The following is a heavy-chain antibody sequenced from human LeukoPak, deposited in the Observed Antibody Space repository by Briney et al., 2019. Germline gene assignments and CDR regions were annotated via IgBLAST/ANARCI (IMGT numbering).Heavy chain of an antibody. J-gene: IGHJ6*02. CDR2: IIPIFGTA. D-gene: IGHD3-9*01. Sequence: ASVKVSCKASGGTFSSYAISWVRQAPGQGLEWMGGIIPIFGTANYAQKFQGRVTITADESTSTAYMELSSLRSEDTAVYYCASDDIPESYYYGMDVWGQGTTVTVSS. CDR1: GGTFSSYA. V-gene: IGHV1-69*13. CDR3: ASDDIPESYYYGMDV.